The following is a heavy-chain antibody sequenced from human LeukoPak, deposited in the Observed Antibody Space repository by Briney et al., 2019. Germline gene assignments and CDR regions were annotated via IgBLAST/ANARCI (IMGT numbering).Heavy chain of an antibody. CDR2: IKQDGSEK. D-gene: IGHD3-16*02. V-gene: IGHV3-7*01. CDR3: ARLRPGRLGELSLSD. CDR1: GFTFSSYW. Sequence: GGSLRLSCAASGFTFSSYWMSWVRQAPGKGLEWVANIKQDGSEKYYVDSVKGRFSISRDNAKNSLYLQMNSLRAEDTAVYYCARLRPGRLGELSLSDWGQGTLVTVSS. J-gene: IGHJ4*02.